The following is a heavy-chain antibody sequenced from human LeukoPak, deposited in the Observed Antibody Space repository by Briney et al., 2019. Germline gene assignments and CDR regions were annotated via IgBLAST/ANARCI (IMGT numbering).Heavy chain of an antibody. Sequence: SETLSLTCTVSGYSISSGYYWGWIRQPPGKGLEWIGSIYHSGSTYYNPSLKSRVTISVDTSKNQFSLKLSSVTAADTAVYYCARDPTTYYDYVWGSYRYSHFDYWGQGTLVTVSS. CDR3: ARDPTTYYDYVWGSYRYSHFDY. V-gene: IGHV4-38-2*02. CDR1: GYSISSGYY. CDR2: IYHSGST. D-gene: IGHD3-16*02. J-gene: IGHJ4*02.